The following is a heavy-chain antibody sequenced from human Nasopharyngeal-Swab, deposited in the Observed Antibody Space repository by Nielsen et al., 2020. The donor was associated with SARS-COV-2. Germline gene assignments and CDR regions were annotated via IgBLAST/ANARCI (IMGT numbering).Heavy chain of an antibody. CDR1: GLTFSSYG. V-gene: IGHV3-33*01. Sequence: GESLKISCAASGLTFSSYGMHWVRQAPGKGLEWVAVIWYDGSNKYYADSVKGRFTISRDNAKNSLYLQMNSLRAEDTAVYYCAREPRGYCSGGSCYFVGRAFDIWGQGTMVTVSS. CDR2: IWYDGSNK. CDR3: AREPRGYCSGGSCYFVGRAFDI. D-gene: IGHD2-15*01. J-gene: IGHJ3*02.